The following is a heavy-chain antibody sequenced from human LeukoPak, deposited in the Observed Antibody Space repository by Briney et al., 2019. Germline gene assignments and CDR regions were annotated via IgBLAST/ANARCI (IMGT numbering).Heavy chain of an antibody. CDR2: MNQNGGEK. CDR3: ARVRFLEGLPLYYYPDY. Sequence: PGGSLRLSCAASGFIFSSYWMSWVRQAPGKGLEWVAHMNQNGGEKYYVDSVRGRFTISGDNAKKSLYLLMNSLRAEDTAVYYCARVRFLEGLPLYYYPDYWGQGTLVTVSS. CDR1: GFIFSSYW. D-gene: IGHD3-3*01. J-gene: IGHJ4*02. V-gene: IGHV3-7*01.